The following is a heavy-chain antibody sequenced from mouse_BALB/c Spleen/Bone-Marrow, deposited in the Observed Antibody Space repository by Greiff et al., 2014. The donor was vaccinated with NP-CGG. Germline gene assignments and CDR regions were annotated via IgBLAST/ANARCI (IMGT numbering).Heavy chain of an antibody. CDR3: ASLGDYGSFDY. J-gene: IGHJ2*01. D-gene: IGHD1-1*02. Sequence: VQLQQSGAELARPGASVKLSCKASGYTFTSYWMQWVKQRPGQGLEWIGAIYPGDGDTRYTQKFKGKSTLTADKSSSTAYMQLSSLASEDSAVYYCASLGDYGSFDYWGQGTTLTVSS. V-gene: IGHV1-87*01. CDR2: IYPGDGDT. CDR1: GYTFTSYW.